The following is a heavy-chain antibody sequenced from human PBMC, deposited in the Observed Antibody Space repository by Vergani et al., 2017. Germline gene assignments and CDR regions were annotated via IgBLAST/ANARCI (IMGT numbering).Heavy chain of an antibody. CDR2: INPNSGGT. Sequence: QVQLVQSGAEVKKPGASVKVSCKASGYTFTGYYMHWVRQAPGQGLEWMGWINPNSGGTNYAQKFQGRVTMTRDTSISTAYMELSRLRSDDTAVYYCARAVEERWLQFFAFDIWGQGTMVTVSS. J-gene: IGHJ3*02. CDR1: GYTFTGYY. D-gene: IGHD5-24*01. CDR3: ARAVEERWLQFFAFDI. V-gene: IGHV1-2*02.